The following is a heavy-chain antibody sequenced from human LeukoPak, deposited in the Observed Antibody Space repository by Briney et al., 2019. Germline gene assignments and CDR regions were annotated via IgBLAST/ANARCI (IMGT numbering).Heavy chain of an antibody. CDR3: ARLRPNWGLAFDY. D-gene: IGHD7-27*01. Sequence: KTSETLSLTCTVSGGSISSSSYYWGWIRQPPGKGLEWIGSIYYSGSTYYNPSLKSRVTISVDTSKNQFSLKLSSVTAADTAVYYCARLRPNWGLAFDYWGQGTLVTVSS. V-gene: IGHV4-39*01. CDR1: GGSISSSSYY. J-gene: IGHJ4*02. CDR2: IYYSGST.